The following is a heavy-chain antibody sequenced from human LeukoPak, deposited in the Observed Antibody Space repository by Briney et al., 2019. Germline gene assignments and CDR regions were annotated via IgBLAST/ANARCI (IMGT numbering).Heavy chain of an antibody. CDR2: TSYDESNK. D-gene: IGHD5-18*01. Sequence: GESLRLSCEASGFTFSGYAMHWVRQDPGKGLEWVAVTSYDESNKKYADSVRGRFTISRDNSKNTLYLQMNSLRAEDTAVYYCATNGDTAYPFDYWGQGTLVTVSS. J-gene: IGHJ4*02. CDR3: ATNGDTAYPFDY. V-gene: IGHV3-30*04. CDR1: GFTFSGYA.